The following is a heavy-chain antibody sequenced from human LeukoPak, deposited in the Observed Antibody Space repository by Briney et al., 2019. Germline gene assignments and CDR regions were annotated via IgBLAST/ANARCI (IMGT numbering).Heavy chain of an antibody. J-gene: IGHJ4*02. V-gene: IGHV3-21*01. D-gene: IGHD2-8*01. CDR1: GFTFSSYS. CDR3: ARDPRIYCTDGICRDDYFDN. CDR2: ISSTSIYK. Sequence: SGGSLRLSCAASGFTFSSYSMNWVRQAPGKGLEWVSSISSTSIYKYYADSVKGRFTISRDNAKDSLLLQMNSLRAEDTAIYYCARDPRIYCTDGICRDDYFDNWGEGTLVTVSS.